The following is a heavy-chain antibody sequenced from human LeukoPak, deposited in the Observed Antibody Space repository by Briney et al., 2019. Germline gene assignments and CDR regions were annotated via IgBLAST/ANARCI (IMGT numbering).Heavy chain of an antibody. J-gene: IGHJ4*02. CDR1: PLHFCCYR. D-gene: IGHD1-26*01. V-gene: IGHV3-21*06. CDR2: ITTSRRCI. CDR3: ARECSPPRWSENSGYFDL. Sequence: GGSLRHPCSGYPLHFCCYRVKWVPQAPGKGVEWVSSITTSRRCIYYAGSVKGRFTISRDNAKNSQYLQMNSLRVEDTAVYYCARECSPPRWSENSGYFDLWGQGTLVTVSS.